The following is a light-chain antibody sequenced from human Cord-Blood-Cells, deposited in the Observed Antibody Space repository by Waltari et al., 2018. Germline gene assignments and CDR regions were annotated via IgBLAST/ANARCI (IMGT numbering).Light chain of an antibody. CDR2: HVS. J-gene: IGLJ2*01. Sequence: QSALTQPASVSGSPGQSITISCTGTSSDGGGYHYVSWYQQHPGKGPKLMIYHVSNRPSGVSNRFSGSKSGNTASLTISGLQAEDEADYYCSSYTSSSTLVFGGGTKLTVL. V-gene: IGLV2-14*01. CDR1: SSDGGGYHY. CDR3: SSYTSSSTLV.